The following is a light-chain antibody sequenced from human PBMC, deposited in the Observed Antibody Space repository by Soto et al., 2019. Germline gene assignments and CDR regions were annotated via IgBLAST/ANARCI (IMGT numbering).Light chain of an antibody. V-gene: IGKV3-20*01. CDR3: QQYDSSPPIT. J-gene: IGKJ5*01. CDR1: QCVSSSY. Sequence: ENVLTQSPGTLSLSPGARATLSCRASQCVSSSYLAWYQQKPGQAPRLLIYGASSRATGIPDRFSGSGSGTDFTLTISGLEPEDFAVYYCQQYDSSPPITFGQGTRLEIK. CDR2: GAS.